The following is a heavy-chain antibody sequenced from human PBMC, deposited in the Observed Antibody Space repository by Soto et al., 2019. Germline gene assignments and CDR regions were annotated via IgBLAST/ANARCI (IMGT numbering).Heavy chain of an antibody. D-gene: IGHD3-22*01. CDR2: IYYSGST. J-gene: IGHJ4*02. V-gene: IGHV4-59*12. CDR3: ARAGYDSSGRPPRY. CDR1: GVSISSYY. Sequence: LSLTCTVSGVSISSYYWSWIRQPPGKGLEWIGYIYYSGSTNYNPSLKSRVTISVDTSKNQFSLKLSSVTAADTAVYYCARAGYDSSGRPPRYWGQGTLVTVSS.